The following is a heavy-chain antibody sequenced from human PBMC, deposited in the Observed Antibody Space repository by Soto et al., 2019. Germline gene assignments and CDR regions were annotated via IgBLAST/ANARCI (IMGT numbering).Heavy chain of an antibody. Sequence: QVQLQESGPGLVKPSGTLSLTCAVSGGSINSANWWSWVRQPPGKGLEWIGEIYHSGSTNYNPSLKGRVTITVDKSKNQFSLKLCSVTAADTAVYYCVTYQPLRGTFDIWGQGTMVSVSS. CDR1: GGSINSANW. D-gene: IGHD2-2*01. CDR2: IYHSGST. V-gene: IGHV4-4*02. CDR3: VTYQPLRGTFDI. J-gene: IGHJ3*02.